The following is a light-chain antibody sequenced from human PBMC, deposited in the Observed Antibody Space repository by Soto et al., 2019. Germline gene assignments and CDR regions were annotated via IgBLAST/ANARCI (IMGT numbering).Light chain of an antibody. J-gene: IGKJ1*01. V-gene: IGKV3-15*01. Sequence: EIVLTQSPGTLSLSPGEKATLSCRPSQSVSSSYLVWYQQKPGQAPRLLIYAASTGATGIPARFSGSGSETEFTLTISSLQSEDLAVYYCQQYANWPKTFGQGTKVDIK. CDR3: QQYANWPKT. CDR2: AAS. CDR1: QSVSSSY.